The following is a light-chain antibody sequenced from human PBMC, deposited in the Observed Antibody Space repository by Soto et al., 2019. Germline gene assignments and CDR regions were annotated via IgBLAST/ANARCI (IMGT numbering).Light chain of an antibody. V-gene: IGLV1-51*02. CDR2: ENN. J-gene: IGLJ1*01. CDR1: SSNIGNNY. CDR3: GTWDSSLSVGV. Sequence: QSVLTQPPSVSAAPGQKVTISCSGSSSNIGNNYVSWYQQLPGTAPKLLIYENNKRPSGILDRFSGSKSGTSATLGITGLQTGDEADYYCGTWDSSLSVGVFGTGTKLTVL.